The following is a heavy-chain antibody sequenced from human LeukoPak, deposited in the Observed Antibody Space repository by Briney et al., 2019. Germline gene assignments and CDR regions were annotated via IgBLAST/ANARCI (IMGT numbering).Heavy chain of an antibody. Sequence: GGSLRLSCAASGFTLSSYGMHWVRQAPGKGLEWVAFVRYDGTNKYYADSVKGRFTISRDNSKNTLYLQMNSLRAEDTAVYYCARPAEGSGYYLDQSTVSVFDYWGQGTLVTVSS. CDR3: ARPAEGSGYYLDQSTVSVFDY. CDR1: GFTLSSYG. J-gene: IGHJ4*02. D-gene: IGHD3-3*01. V-gene: IGHV3-30*02. CDR2: VRYDGTNK.